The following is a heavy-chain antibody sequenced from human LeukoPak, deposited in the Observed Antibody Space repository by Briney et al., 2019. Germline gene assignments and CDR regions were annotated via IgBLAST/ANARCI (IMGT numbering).Heavy chain of an antibody. J-gene: IGHJ3*02. Sequence: SETLSLTCAVSGGSISSGGYSWSWIRQPPGKGLEWIGYIYHSGSTYYNPSLKSRVTISVDRSKNQFSLKLSSVTAADTAVYHCARGGATMVDIWGQGTMVTVSS. CDR3: ARGGATMVDI. CDR2: IYHSGST. D-gene: IGHD2-8*01. CDR1: GGSISSGGYS. V-gene: IGHV4-30-2*01.